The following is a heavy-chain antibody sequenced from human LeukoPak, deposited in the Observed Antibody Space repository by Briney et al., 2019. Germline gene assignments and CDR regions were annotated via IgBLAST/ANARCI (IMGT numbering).Heavy chain of an antibody. J-gene: IGHJ4*02. CDR2: ISGSSNSI. D-gene: IGHD3-9*01. Sequence: GGSLRLSCTASGFXFSSYSMNWVREAPGKGLEWVSYISGSSNSIYYADSVKGRFTISRDNAKNSLYLQMNSLRDEDTAVYYCARMVLYDILTGYYLWGQGTLVTVSS. CDR3: ARMVLYDILTGYYL. CDR1: GFXFSSYS. V-gene: IGHV3-48*02.